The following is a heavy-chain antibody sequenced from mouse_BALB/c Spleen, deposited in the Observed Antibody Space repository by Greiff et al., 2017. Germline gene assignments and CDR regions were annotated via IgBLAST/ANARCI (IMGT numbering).Heavy chain of an antibody. Sequence: LVKTGASVKISCKASGYSFTGYYMHWVKQSHGKSLEWIGYISCYNGATSYNQKFKGKATFTVDTSSSTAYMQFNSLTSEDSAVYYCEVGGSSYEGPYWGQGTTLTVAS. CDR1: GYSFTGYY. J-gene: IGHJ2*01. CDR2: ISCYNGAT. CDR3: EVGGSSYEGPY. V-gene: IGHV1S34*01. D-gene: IGHD1-1*01.